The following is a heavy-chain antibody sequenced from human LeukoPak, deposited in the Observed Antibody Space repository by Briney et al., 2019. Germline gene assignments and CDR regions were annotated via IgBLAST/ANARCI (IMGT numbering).Heavy chain of an antibody. CDR1: GGTFSSYA. Sequence: SVNVSCKASGGTFSSYAVSWVRQAPGQGLEWMGGIIPIFDTANYAQKFQGRVTITADESTSTAYMELSSLRSEDTAVYYCARGGKDSNQYFDYWGQGTLVTVSS. V-gene: IGHV1-69*13. CDR2: IIPIFDTA. J-gene: IGHJ4*02. CDR3: ARGGKDSNQYFDY. D-gene: IGHD4-11*01.